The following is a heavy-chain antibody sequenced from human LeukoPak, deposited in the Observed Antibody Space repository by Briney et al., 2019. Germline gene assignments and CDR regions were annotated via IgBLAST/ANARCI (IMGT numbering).Heavy chain of an antibody. CDR2: IYTSGST. D-gene: IGHD2-15*01. V-gene: IGHV4-61*02. CDR1: GGSISSGSYY. CDR3: ARGSLVVVAPTPPRPYVRPYYFDY. Sequence: SQTLSLTCTVSGGSISSGSYYWSWIRQPAGKGLEWIGRIYTSGSTNYNPSLKSRVTITVDTSKNQFSLKLSSVPAADTAVYYCARGSLVVVAPTPPRPYVRPYYFDYWGQGTLVTVSS. J-gene: IGHJ4*02.